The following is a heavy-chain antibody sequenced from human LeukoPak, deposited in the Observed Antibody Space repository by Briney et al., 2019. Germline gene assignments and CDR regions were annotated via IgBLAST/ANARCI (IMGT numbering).Heavy chain of an antibody. J-gene: IGHJ4*02. V-gene: IGHV4-4*07. D-gene: IGHD3-3*01. CDR3: GSAYYSTSCFPH. CDR2: IYTSGST. Sequence: SETLSLTCTVSGGPISSYDGSWLRQPAGKGLEGVGRIYTSGSTNYNASLKSRVTISADTSKNQFSLELRSVTAADPAVDYLGSAYYSTSCFPHWGQGARVTVPT. CDR1: GGPISSYD.